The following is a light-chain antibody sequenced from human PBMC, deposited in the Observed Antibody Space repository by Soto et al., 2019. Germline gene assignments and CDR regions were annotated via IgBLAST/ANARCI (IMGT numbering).Light chain of an antibody. CDR1: QSVSINS. CDR2: AAS. CDR3: QQYDNLLFT. V-gene: IGKV3-20*01. Sequence: VLTQSPGTLSLSPGERATLSCGASQSVSINSFAWYQQKPGQAPRLLIYAASSRATGIPDRFSGSGSGTDFALTISSLEPEDFAVYYCQQYDNLLFTYGQGTKLEIK. J-gene: IGKJ2*01.